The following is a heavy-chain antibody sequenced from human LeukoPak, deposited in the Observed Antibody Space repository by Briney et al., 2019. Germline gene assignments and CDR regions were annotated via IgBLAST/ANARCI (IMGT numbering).Heavy chain of an antibody. CDR3: ARDGYGDPRYFDY. D-gene: IGHD4-17*01. J-gene: IGHJ4*02. V-gene: IGHV3-30*04. CDR2: ISYDGSNK. Sequence: GGSLRLSCAASGFTFSSYAMHWVRQAPGKGLEWVAVISYDGSNKYYADSVKGRFTISRDNSKNTLYLQMNSLRAEDTAVYYCARDGYGDPRYFDYWGQGTLVTVSS. CDR1: GFTFSSYA.